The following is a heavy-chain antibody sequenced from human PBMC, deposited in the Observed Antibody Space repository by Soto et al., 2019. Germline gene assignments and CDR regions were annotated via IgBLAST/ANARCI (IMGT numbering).Heavy chain of an antibody. D-gene: IGHD6-13*01. Sequence: PSETVSLTCTVSGCSISSYYWSWIRQPPGKGLEWIGYIYYSGSTNYNPSLKSRVTISVDTSKNQFSLKLSSVTAADTAVYYCARDLGIAAAEGIDYWGQGTLVTVSS. CDR2: IYYSGST. CDR1: GCSISSYY. CDR3: ARDLGIAAAEGIDY. J-gene: IGHJ4*02. V-gene: IGHV4-59*01.